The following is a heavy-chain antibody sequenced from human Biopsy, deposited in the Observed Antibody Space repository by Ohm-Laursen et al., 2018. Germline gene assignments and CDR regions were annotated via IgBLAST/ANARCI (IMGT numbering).Heavy chain of an antibody. CDR3: AREPFGQQLGPFDY. D-gene: IGHD6-13*01. Sequence: ASVKVSCKASGYTFTNYDINWVRQAPGQGPEWMGWVNPNSGNTGYAQKFQGRVAMTRSTSISTAYMELSSLTSEDTAVYYCAREPFGQQLGPFDYWGQGALVIVSS. CDR2: VNPNSGNT. V-gene: IGHV1-8*01. CDR1: GYTFTNYD. J-gene: IGHJ4*02.